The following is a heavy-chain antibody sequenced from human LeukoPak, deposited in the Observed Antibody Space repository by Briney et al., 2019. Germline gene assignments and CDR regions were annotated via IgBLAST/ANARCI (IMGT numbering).Heavy chain of an antibody. V-gene: IGHV4-34*09. D-gene: IGHD1/OR15-1a*01. CDR2: INHSGST. CDR1: GGSFSGYY. CDR3: ARGQILGTVDY. J-gene: IGHJ4*02. Sequence: SETLSLTCAVYGGSFSGYYWSWIRQPPGKGLEWIGEINHSGSTHYNPSLKSRVTISVDTSKNQFSLKLSSVTAADTAVYYCARGQILGTVDYWGQGTLVTVSS.